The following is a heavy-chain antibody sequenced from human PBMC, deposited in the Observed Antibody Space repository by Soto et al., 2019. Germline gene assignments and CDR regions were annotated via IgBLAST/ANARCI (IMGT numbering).Heavy chain of an antibody. CDR2: IWFDGNYK. V-gene: IGHV3-33*03. J-gene: IGHJ4*02. CDR3: ATGSIALDN. Sequence: QVQLVESGGGVVRPGASLRLSCAAFANYAMHWVRQAPGQGLEWVAAIWFDGNYKGYADSVKGRFTISRDNAENRLYLQMDSLRVEDKALYYCATGSIALDNWGQGTLVTVSS. CDR1: FANYA. D-gene: IGHD6-13*01.